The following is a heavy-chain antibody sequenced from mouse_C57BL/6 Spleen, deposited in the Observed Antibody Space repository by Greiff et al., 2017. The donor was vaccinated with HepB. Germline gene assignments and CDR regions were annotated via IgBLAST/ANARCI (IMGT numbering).Heavy chain of an antibody. V-gene: IGHV1-5*01. CDR1: GYTFTSYW. CDR3: TRWDYDYDTAY. D-gene: IGHD2-4*01. Sequence: VQLQQSGTVLARPGASVKMSCKTSGYTFTSYWMHWVKQRPGQGLEWIGAIYPGNSDTSYNQKFKGKAKLTAVTSASTAYMELSSLTNEDSAVYYCTRWDYDYDTAYWGQGTLVTVSA. CDR2: IYPGNSDT. J-gene: IGHJ3*01.